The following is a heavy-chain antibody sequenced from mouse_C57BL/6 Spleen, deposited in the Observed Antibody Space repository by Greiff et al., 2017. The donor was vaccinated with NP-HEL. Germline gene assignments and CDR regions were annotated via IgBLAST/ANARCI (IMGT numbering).Heavy chain of an antibody. Sequence: EVQLQQSGPGLVKPSPSLSLTCSVTGYSITSGYYWNWIRQFPGNKLEWMGYISYDGSNNYNPSLKNRISITRDTSTNQFFLKLNSVTTEDTATYYCAREIYYGYARDAMDYWGQGTSVTVAS. CDR3: AREIYYGYARDAMDY. V-gene: IGHV3-6*01. D-gene: IGHD2-2*01. J-gene: IGHJ4*01. CDR2: ISYDGSN. CDR1: GYSITSGYY.